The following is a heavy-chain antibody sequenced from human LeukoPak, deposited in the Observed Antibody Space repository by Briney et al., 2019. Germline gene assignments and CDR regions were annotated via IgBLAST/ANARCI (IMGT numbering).Heavy chain of an antibody. D-gene: IGHD5-18*01. CDR3: ARVSGYSYGLAN. CDR1: GFTFSSYW. Sequence: GGSLRLSCATSGFTFSSYWMTRVRQAPGKGLEWVANIKQDGSEKFYVDSVKGRFTISRDNAKNSLYLQMNSLRAEDTAVYYCARVSGYSYGLANWGQGTLVTVSS. CDR2: IKQDGSEK. V-gene: IGHV3-7*04. J-gene: IGHJ4*02.